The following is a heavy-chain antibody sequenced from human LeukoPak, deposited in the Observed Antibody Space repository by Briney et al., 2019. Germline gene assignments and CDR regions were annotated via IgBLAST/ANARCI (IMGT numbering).Heavy chain of an antibody. CDR1: GFTFSNYW. Sequence: GGSLRLSCAASGFTFSNYWMHWVRQAPGKGLVWVSRIKGDGSHTIHADSVKGRFTISRDNAKNTLYLQMKSLRAEDTAVYYCVRDWDHFDFDSWGQGTLVTVSS. CDR3: VRDWDHFDFDS. D-gene: IGHD3-9*01. V-gene: IGHV3-74*01. CDR2: IKGDGSHT. J-gene: IGHJ5*01.